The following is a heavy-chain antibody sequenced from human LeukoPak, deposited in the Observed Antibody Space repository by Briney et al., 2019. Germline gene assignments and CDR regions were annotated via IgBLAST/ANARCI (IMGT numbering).Heavy chain of an antibody. D-gene: IGHD2-2*01. V-gene: IGHV3-23*01. CDR3: ANTRAMTPSDY. CDR1: GFTFSSYG. Sequence: GGSLRLSCAASGFTFSSYGMSWVRQAPGKGLEWVPAISGSGGSTYYADSVKGRFTISRDNSKNTLYLQMNSLRAEDTAVYYCANTRAMTPSDYWGQGTLVTVSS. J-gene: IGHJ4*02. CDR2: ISGSGGST.